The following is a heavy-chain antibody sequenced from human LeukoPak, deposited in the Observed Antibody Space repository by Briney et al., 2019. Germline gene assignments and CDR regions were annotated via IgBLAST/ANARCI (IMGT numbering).Heavy chain of an antibody. Sequence: SETLSLTCTVSGGSISSYYWSWIRQHPGKGLEWIGYIYYSGSTYYNPSLKSRVTISVDTSKNQFSLKLSSVTAADTAVYYCARGPETAMVTSYFDYWGQGTLVTVSS. CDR2: IYYSGST. J-gene: IGHJ4*02. D-gene: IGHD5-18*01. V-gene: IGHV4-59*06. CDR3: ARGPETAMVTSYFDY. CDR1: GGSISSYY.